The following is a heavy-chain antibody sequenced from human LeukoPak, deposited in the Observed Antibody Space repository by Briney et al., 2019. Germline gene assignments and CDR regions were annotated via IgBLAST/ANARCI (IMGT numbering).Heavy chain of an antibody. Sequence: GGSLRLSCAASGFTFSSYAMHWVRQAPGKGLEYVSAISSNGGSTYYANSVKGRFTISRDNSKNTLYLQMGSLRAEDMAVYYCARDSNDFWSGPFDYWGQGTLVTVSS. D-gene: IGHD3-3*01. J-gene: IGHJ4*02. CDR3: ARDSNDFWSGPFDY. V-gene: IGHV3-64*01. CDR2: ISSNGGST. CDR1: GFTFSSYA.